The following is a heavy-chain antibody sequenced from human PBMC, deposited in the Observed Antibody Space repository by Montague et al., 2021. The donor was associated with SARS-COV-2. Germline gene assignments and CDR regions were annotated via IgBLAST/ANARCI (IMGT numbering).Heavy chain of an antibody. CDR2: TYYRSKWYN. J-gene: IGHJ4*02. D-gene: IGHD1-14*01. CDR1: GDSVSSNIAA. CDR3: TQGRGPGRTTWHYFDY. V-gene: IGHV6-1*01. Sequence: CAISGDSVSSNIAAWNWIRQSPSRGLEWLGRTYYRSKWYNDYAVSVRSRITISPDTSKNRFSLQLNSVTPEDTAVYYCTQGRGPGRTTWHYFDYWGQGTLVTVSS.